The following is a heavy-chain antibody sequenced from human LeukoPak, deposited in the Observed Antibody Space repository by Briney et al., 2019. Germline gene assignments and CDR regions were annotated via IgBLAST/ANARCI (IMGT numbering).Heavy chain of an antibody. CDR1: GFTFSSYE. V-gene: IGHV3-48*03. CDR3: ARLTGDFDY. J-gene: IGHJ4*02. CDR2: ISSSGTTI. D-gene: IGHD3-10*01. Sequence: PGGSLRLSCAASGFTFSSYEMNWVRQAPGKGLEWVSYISSSGTTIYYADSVKGRFTISRDNAKNSLYLQINSLRAEDTAVYYCARLTGDFDYWGQGTLVTVSS.